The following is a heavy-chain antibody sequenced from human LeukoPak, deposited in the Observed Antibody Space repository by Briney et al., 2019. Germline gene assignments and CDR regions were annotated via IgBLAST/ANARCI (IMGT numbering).Heavy chain of an antibody. CDR1: GGSISSYY. Sequence: PSETLSLTCTVSGGSISSYYWSWIRQPPGKGLECIGYIYYSGNTNYNPSLKSRVTISVDTSKNQFSLKLSTVTAADTAVYYCAKVALSWVTMQAFDIWGQGTMVTVSS. CDR3: AKVALSWVTMQAFDI. J-gene: IGHJ3*02. D-gene: IGHD4-17*01. V-gene: IGHV4-59*01. CDR2: IYYSGNT.